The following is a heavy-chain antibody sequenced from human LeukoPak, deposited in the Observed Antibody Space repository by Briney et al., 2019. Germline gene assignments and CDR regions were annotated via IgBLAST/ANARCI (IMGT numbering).Heavy chain of an antibody. V-gene: IGHV1-2*02. Sequence: GASVKVSCKASGYTFTGYYMHWVRQAPGQGLEWMGWINPNSGGTNYAQKFQGRVTMTGDTSISTAYMELSRLRSDDTAVYYCARVREQWLVYDAFDIWGQGTMVTVSS. CDR3: ARVREQWLVYDAFDI. D-gene: IGHD6-19*01. J-gene: IGHJ3*02. CDR1: GYTFTGYY. CDR2: INPNSGGT.